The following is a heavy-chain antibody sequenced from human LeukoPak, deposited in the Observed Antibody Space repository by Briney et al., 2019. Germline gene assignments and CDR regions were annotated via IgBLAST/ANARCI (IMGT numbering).Heavy chain of an antibody. D-gene: IGHD1-1*01. CDR3: AGRAGNSCYFDY. CDR1: GFSFISYW. Sequence: GGSLRLSCAASGFSFISYWMSWVRQAPGKGLEWVANIKQDGSAKNYVDSVKGRFTISRDNAKNSLYLQLNSLRAEDTAVYYCAGRAGNSCYFDYWGQGTLVIVSS. J-gene: IGHJ4*02. V-gene: IGHV3-7*01. CDR2: IKQDGSAK.